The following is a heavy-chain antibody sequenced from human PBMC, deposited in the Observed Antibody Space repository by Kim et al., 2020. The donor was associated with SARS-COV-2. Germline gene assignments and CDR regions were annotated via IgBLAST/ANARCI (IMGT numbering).Heavy chain of an antibody. CDR1: GFTFSNDC. Sequence: GGSLRLSCTASGFTFSNDCMIWVRQAPGKGLEWVGCIRSKSDGGTTEYAASVKGRFTISRDDSENMLYLQMNSLKTEDTAVYYCTTVGGCGNYYKEDFKLWGQGTMVTVSS. CDR2: IRSKSDGGTT. CDR3: TTVGGCGNYYKEDFKL. D-gene: IGHD3-10*01. J-gene: IGHJ4*03. V-gene: IGHV3-15*01.